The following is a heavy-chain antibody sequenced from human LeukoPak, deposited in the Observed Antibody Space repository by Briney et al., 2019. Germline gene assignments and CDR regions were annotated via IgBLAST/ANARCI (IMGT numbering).Heavy chain of an antibody. CDR3: ARERIAAAGTGFDY. V-gene: IGHV1-2*06. CDR2: INPNSGGT. CDR1: GYTFTGYY. D-gene: IGHD6-13*01. J-gene: IGHJ4*02. Sequence: GASVKVSCKASGYTFTGYYMHWVRQAPGQGLEWMGRINPNSGGTNYAQKFQGRVTMTRDTSISTAYMELSRLRSDDTAVYYCARERIAAAGTGFDYWGQGTLVTVSS.